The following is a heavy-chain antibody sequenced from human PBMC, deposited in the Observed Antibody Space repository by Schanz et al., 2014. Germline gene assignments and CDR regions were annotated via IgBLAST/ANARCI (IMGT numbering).Heavy chain of an antibody. Sequence: QVLQVQSGSELKKPGTSVKVSCKASGYTFNNYTYVMIWVRQAPGQGPEFMGWISTFRNEDTNSAQRFQGRLTMTTDTSPSTAYMELRSLRSDDTAVYYCARDRRRYCSTASCLHDNWFDPWGQGTLVIVSS. D-gene: IGHD2-2*01. CDR1: GYTFNNYTYV. J-gene: IGHJ5*02. CDR3: ARDRRRYCSTASCLHDNWFDP. CDR2: ISTFRNEDT. V-gene: IGHV1-18*01.